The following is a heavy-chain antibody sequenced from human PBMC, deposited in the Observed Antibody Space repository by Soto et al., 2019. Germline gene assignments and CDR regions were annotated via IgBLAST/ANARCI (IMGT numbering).Heavy chain of an antibody. Sequence: GGSLRLSCAASGFTFSSYAMHWVRQAPGKGLEWVAVISHDGSNKYYADSVKGRFTISRDNSKNTLYLQMNSLRAEDTAVYYCARDFTPNSSGWYHYYYYYGMDVWGQGTTVTVSS. CDR3: ARDFTPNSSGWYHYYYYYGMDV. D-gene: IGHD6-19*01. CDR2: ISHDGSNK. V-gene: IGHV3-30-3*01. CDR1: GFTFSSYA. J-gene: IGHJ6*02.